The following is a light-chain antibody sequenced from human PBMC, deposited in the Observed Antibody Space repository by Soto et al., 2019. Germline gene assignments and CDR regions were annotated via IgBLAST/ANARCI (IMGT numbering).Light chain of an antibody. Sequence: EVVLTHSPGILSVSPGERATLSCRASQTINGNYLAWYQQRPGQAPRLLISGAYKRATGVPEKFSGSGSGTDFTLTISRLGPEDSAVYYCQQYNAPHWPFGQGTKVEI. CDR3: QQYNAPHWP. CDR2: GAY. CDR1: QTINGNY. V-gene: IGKV3-20*01. J-gene: IGKJ1*01.